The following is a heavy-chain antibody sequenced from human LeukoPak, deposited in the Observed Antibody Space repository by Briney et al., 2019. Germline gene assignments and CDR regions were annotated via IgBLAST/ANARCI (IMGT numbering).Heavy chain of an antibody. CDR2: VFASGST. CDR3: ARHQHYGDYDYFDF. CDR1: GGSVSGHY. Sequence: SETLSLTCSVSGGSVSGHYWSWIRQIPERGLEWLGFVFASGSTNYNPFFKSRVTMSADMSRNQFYLGLQSVSAADTGVYFCARHQHYGDYDYFDFWGQGTLVTVSS. D-gene: IGHD4-17*01. V-gene: IGHV4-59*08. J-gene: IGHJ4*02.